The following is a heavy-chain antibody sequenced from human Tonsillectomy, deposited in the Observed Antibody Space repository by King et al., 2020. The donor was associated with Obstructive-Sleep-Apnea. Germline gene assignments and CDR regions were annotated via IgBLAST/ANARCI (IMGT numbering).Heavy chain of an antibody. CDR2: IYYTGST. Sequence: VQLQESGPGLVKPSETLSLTCTVSGGSISSYYWSWIRQPPGKGLEWIGYIYYTGSTIYHPSLQSRVTISVDTSKNPFSLKLSSVTAADTAVYFCARTGVAGIIGWFDPWGQGTLVTVSS. CDR3: ARTGVAGIIGWFDP. V-gene: IGHV4-59*08. J-gene: IGHJ5*02. D-gene: IGHD6-19*01. CDR1: GGSISSYY.